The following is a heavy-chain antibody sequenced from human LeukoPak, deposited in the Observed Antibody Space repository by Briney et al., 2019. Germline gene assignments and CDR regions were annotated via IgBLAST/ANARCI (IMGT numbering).Heavy chain of an antibody. CDR3: VRYSGDADY. D-gene: IGHD5-12*01. Sequence: GGPLRLSCTASGFTFGDYAMSWFRQAPGKGLEWVGFIRSKVYGGTTEYAASVKGRFTISRDDSKSIAYLQMNSLKSEDTAVYYCVRYSGDADYWGQGTLVTVPS. CDR2: IRSKVYGGTT. V-gene: IGHV3-49*03. CDR1: GFTFGDYA. J-gene: IGHJ4*02.